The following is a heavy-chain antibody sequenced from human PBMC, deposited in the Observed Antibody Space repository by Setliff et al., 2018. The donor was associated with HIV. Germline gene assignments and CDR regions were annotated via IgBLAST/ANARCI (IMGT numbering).Heavy chain of an antibody. V-gene: IGHV4-4*07. CDR3: ALTGHRLLRGYMDV. CDR2: MFVGGDT. J-gene: IGHJ6*03. CDR1: SGSITSYY. D-gene: IGHD2-15*01. Sequence: SETLSLTCSVSSGSITSYYWSWIRQPAGKGLEWVGRMFVGGDTNYNPSLKSRLTISVDTSKKHFSLNLKSVTAADTAVYYCALTGHRLLRGYMDVWGKGTTVTVSS.